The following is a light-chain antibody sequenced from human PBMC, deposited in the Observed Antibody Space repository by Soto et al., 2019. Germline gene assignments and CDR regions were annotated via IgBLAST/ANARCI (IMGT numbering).Light chain of an antibody. J-gene: IGLJ2*01. Sequence: QSALTQPRSVSGSPGQSVTISCTGTISDVAGYNYVSWYQHHPGKAPKLLISDVTKRPSWVPDRFSGSKSGSTASLTISELQAEDEADYYCSSYAGSNNLVFGGGTKVTVL. CDR3: SSYAGSNNLV. CDR2: DVT. CDR1: ISDVAGYNY. V-gene: IGLV2-11*01.